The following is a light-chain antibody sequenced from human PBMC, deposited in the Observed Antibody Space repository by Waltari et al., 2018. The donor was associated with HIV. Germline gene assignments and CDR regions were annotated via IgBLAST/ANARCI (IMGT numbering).Light chain of an antibody. Sequence: QSVLTQPPSVSAAPGQKVTISCSGSSSNIGNNYVSWYQQLPRTAPKLLIYDNKKRPSVMPDRCSGSKSGTSATLGITGLQTGDEADYYCGAWDNSLSAWVLGGGTQLTVL. CDR1: SSNIGNNY. J-gene: IGLJ3*02. V-gene: IGLV1-51*01. CDR3: GAWDNSLSAWV. CDR2: DNK.